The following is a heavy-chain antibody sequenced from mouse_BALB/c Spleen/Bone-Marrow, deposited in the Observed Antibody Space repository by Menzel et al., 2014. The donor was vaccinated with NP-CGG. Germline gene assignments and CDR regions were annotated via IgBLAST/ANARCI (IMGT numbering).Heavy chain of an antibody. V-gene: IGHV1-54*01. CDR3: ARELGRRAMDY. D-gene: IGHD4-1*01. J-gene: IGHJ4*01. Sequence: QVQLQQSGAGLVRPGTSVQVSCKASGYAFTNYWIEWIKQRPGQGLEWIGVINPGSGGVNYNEKFKGKATLTADKSSSTAYIQFSSLTSDDSAVYFCARELGRRAMDYWGQGTSVTVSS. CDR1: GYAFTNYW. CDR2: INPGSGGV.